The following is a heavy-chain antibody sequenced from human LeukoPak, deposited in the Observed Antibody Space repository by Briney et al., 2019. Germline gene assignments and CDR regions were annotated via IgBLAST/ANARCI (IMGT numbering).Heavy chain of an antibody. V-gene: IGHV3-23*01. CDR2: ISGSGGST. D-gene: IGHD3-22*01. Sequence: GGSLRLSCAASGFTFSSYAMSWVRQAPGKGLEWVSAISGSGGSTYYADSVKGRFTISRDNSKNTLYLQMNSLRAEDTAVYYCARDSGDYYDGSGYRWGQGTLVTVSS. CDR1: GFTFSSYA. CDR3: ARDSGDYYDGSGYR. J-gene: IGHJ4*02.